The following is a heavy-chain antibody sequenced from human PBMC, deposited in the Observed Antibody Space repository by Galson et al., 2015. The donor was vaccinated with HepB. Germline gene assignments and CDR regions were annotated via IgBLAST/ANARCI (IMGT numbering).Heavy chain of an antibody. CDR2: ISYDGSNK. D-gene: IGHD1-26*01. CDR3: ARDFRGLRGRLLADAYFDY. V-gene: IGHV3-30*04. J-gene: IGHJ4*02. CDR1: GFALSSYT. Sequence: SLRLSCAASGFALSSYTMRWVRQAPGTGLEWVAVISYDGSNKYYADSVKGRFTVSRDYSENTLYLQMNSVRTEDTAIYYCARDFRGLRGRLLADAYFDYWGQGTLLTVSS.